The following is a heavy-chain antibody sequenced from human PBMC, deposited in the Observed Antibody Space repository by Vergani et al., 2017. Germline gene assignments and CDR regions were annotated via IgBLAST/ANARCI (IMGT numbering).Heavy chain of an antibody. D-gene: IGHD2-8*01. CDR3: ARDCTSGGCPDNYGMEV. J-gene: IGHJ6*02. Sequence: VQLVESGGGLVKPGGSLRLSCSASGFTFSYFSMSWVRQAPGKGLEWVAFIGSSGPYINYADSVKGRFIISRDNTNNSLFLQLRSLRAEEAAVYYCARDCTSGGCPDNYGMEVWGQGATVTVSS. CDR2: IGSSGPYI. CDR1: GFTFSYFS. V-gene: IGHV3-21*06.